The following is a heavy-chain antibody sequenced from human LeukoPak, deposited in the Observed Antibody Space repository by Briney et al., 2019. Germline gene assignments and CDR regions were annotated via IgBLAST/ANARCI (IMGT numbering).Heavy chain of an antibody. V-gene: IGHV3-48*04. Sequence: PGVTLRLFCAASGFAYSHFSMPWARQAPGKGREAVANTRVSGSSVGRGKYYAVSVKSRFTISRDDAKNSLYLQMSSLRAEDTAFYYCARDDNWGFDCWGQGAVVTVSS. J-gene: IGHJ4*02. CDR1: GFAYSHFS. D-gene: IGHD7-27*01. CDR2: TRVSGSSV. CDR3: ARDDNWGFDC.